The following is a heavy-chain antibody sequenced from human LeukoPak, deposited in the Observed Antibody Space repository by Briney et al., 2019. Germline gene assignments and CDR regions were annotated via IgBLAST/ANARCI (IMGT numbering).Heavy chain of an antibody. CDR3: AKERWEQSRDNYFDY. D-gene: IGHD1-26*01. J-gene: IGHJ4*02. Sequence: PGGSLRLSCAASGFTFSNYAMSWVRLAPGRGLEWVSVISGSGITTFYADSVKGRFTISRDNSKNTLYLQMNSLRAEDTAVYYCAKERWEQSRDNYFDYWGQGTLVTVSS. V-gene: IGHV3-23*01. CDR2: ISGSGITT. CDR1: GFTFSNYA.